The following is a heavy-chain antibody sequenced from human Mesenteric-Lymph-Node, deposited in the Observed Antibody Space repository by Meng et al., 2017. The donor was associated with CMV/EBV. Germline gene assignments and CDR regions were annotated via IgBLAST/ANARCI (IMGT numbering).Heavy chain of an antibody. CDR3: ARDEVPLPGFRGVISDY. D-gene: IGHD3-10*01. CDR1: GYTFATYY. CDR2: INPGDGGDGGT. J-gene: IGHJ4*02. Sequence: ASVKVSCKASGYTFATYYMHWVRQAPGQGLEWMRIINPGDGGDGGTNYAQKFQGRVTMTSDTSTSTVYMELRSLRSEDTAVYYCARDEVPLPGFRGVISDYWGQGTLVTVSS. V-gene: IGHV1-46*01.